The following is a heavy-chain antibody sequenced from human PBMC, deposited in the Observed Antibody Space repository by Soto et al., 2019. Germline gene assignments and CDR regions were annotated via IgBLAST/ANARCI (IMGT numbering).Heavy chain of an antibody. CDR1: GFTFSSYW. CDR3: ARSGRELPPSNYSYYYMDV. V-gene: IGHV3-7*03. D-gene: IGHD1-26*01. CDR2: IKQDGSEK. Sequence: GGSLRLSCAASGFTFSSYWMSWVRQAPGKGLEWVANIKQDGSEKYYVDSVKGRFTISRDNAKNSLYLQMNSLRAEDTAVYYWARSGRELPPSNYSYYYMDVWGKGTTVTVSS. J-gene: IGHJ6*03.